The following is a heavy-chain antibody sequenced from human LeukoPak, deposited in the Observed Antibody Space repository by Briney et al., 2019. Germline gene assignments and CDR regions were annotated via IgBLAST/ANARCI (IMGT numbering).Heavy chain of an antibody. V-gene: IGHV3-33*06. CDR3: AKDRLHCSGGSCYSGYFDY. Sequence: GRSLRLSCAASGFTFSSYVMHWVRQAPGKGPEWVAVIWYDGSNKYYADSVKGRFTISRDNSKNTLYLQMNSLRAEDTAVYYCAKDRLHCSGGSCYSGYFDYWGQGTLVTVSS. D-gene: IGHD2-15*01. CDR2: IWYDGSNK. J-gene: IGHJ4*02. CDR1: GFTFSSYV.